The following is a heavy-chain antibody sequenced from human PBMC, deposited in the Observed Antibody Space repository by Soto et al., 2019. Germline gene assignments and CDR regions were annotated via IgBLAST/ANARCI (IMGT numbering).Heavy chain of an antibody. CDR3: ARGGYYYDSSGYYNRNDDAFDI. CDR2: INPNSGGT. V-gene: IGHV1-2*04. J-gene: IGHJ3*02. D-gene: IGHD3-22*01. Sequence: ASVKVSCKASGYTFTGYYMHWVRQAPGQGLEWMGWINPNSGGTNYAQKFQGWVTMTRDTSISTAYMELNSLRAEDTAVYYCARGGYYYDSSGYYNRNDDAFDIWGQGTMVTVSS. CDR1: GYTFTGYY.